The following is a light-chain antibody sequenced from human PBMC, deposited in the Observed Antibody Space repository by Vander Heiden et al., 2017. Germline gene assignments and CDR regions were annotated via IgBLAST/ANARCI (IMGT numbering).Light chain of an antibody. CDR2: LTD. V-gene: IGLV1-47*01. Sequence: QSVLTQPPSVSGTPGQRVTISCSGSSSNIAIHYVYWYQHLPGTAPKLLISLTDQRSSGVPDRFSGSKFGTSASLAISGLRSEDEGDYSCEAWDNRLSGVVFGGGTKLTVL. CDR1: SSNIAIHY. J-gene: IGLJ2*01. CDR3: EAWDNRLSGVV.